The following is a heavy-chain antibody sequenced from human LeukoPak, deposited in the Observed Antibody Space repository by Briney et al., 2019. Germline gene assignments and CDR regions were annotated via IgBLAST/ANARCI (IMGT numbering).Heavy chain of an antibody. CDR3: ARGGGRCCTGGSCNDSDY. CDR2: INQDGSEK. V-gene: IGHV3-7*01. CDR1: GFIFSSYW. J-gene: IGHJ4*02. Sequence: GGSLRLSCTASGFIFSSYWVTWVRQAPGKGQEWVANINQDGSEKYYVDSVTGRFTVSRDNARNSLFLQMNSLREEDTAVYYCARGGGRCCTGGSCNDSDYWGQGTLVTVS. D-gene: IGHD2-8*02.